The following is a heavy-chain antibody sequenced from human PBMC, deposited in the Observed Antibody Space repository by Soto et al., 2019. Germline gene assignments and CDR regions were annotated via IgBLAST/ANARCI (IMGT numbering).Heavy chain of an antibody. D-gene: IGHD2-21*02. J-gene: IGHJ6*02. CDR2: ISGYDGRT. Sequence: GASVKVSCKTSGYTFTRYGISWVRQAPGQGLEWMGWISGYDGRTNFAQKVQDRVTMTTDTSTSTVYMELRSLSSDDTAVYYCAREGDVPYYYYGIDVWGQGTKVTVSS. CDR3: AREGDVPYYYYGIDV. V-gene: IGHV1-18*01. CDR1: GYTFTRYG.